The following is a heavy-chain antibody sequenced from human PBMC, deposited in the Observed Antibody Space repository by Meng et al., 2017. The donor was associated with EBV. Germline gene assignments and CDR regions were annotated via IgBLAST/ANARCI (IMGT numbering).Heavy chain of an antibody. D-gene: IGHD3-3*01. CDR1: GYTFTSYD. CDR3: ARGVGTIFGVVIKNWFDP. V-gene: IGHV1-8*01. Sequence: GKLVQSGAEVKKPGASVKASGKASGYTFTSYDINWVRQATGQGLEWMGWMNPNSGNTGYAQKFQGRVTMTRNTSISTAYMELSSLRSEDTAVYYCARGVGTIFGVVIKNWFDPWGQGTLVTVSS. CDR2: MNPNSGNT. J-gene: IGHJ5*02.